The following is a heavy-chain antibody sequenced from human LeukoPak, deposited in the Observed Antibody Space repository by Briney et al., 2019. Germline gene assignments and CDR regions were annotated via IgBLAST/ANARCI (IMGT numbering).Heavy chain of an antibody. CDR2: IYYCGST. Sequence: PSETLSLTCTVSGGSISSYYWSWIRQPPGKGLEWIGYIYYCGSTNYNPSLKSRVTISVDTSKNQFSLKLSSVTAADTAVYYCARSSGWSVGATIFDYWGQGTLVTVSS. V-gene: IGHV4-59*01. D-gene: IGHD1-26*01. CDR3: ARSSGWSVGATIFDY. J-gene: IGHJ4*02. CDR1: GGSISSYY.